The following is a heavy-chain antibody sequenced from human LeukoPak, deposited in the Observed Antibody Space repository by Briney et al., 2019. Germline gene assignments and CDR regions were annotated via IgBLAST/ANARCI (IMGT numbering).Heavy chain of an antibody. D-gene: IGHD3-22*01. CDR3: ARTQPTYDSKGQIFDY. CDR2: ISSSGSTI. CDR1: GFTFSYYS. Sequence: GGPLRLSCVASGFTFSYYSMNCVRQAPGKGLEWVSYISSSGSTIYYADSVKGRFTISRDNAKNSLYLQMNSLRAEDTAVYYCARTQPTYDSKGQIFDYWGQGTLVTVSS. J-gene: IGHJ4*02. V-gene: IGHV3-48*04.